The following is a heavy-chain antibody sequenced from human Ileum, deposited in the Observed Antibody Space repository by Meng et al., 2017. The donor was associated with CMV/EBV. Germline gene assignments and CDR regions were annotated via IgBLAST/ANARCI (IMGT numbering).Heavy chain of an antibody. D-gene: IGHD5-24*01. CDR3: ARGANGFNLGFFDS. CDR1: GGSVSGGTYS. V-gene: IGHV4-61*02. J-gene: IGHJ4*02. Sequence: LQESGPGLVKPSQHIPLTFTGSGGSVSGGTYSWNWIRQPAGKGLEWIGRIYTTGTTNYNPSLKSRVIISSDTSNNQFSLELTSVTAADTAVYYCARGANGFNLGFFDSWGQGSLVTVSS. CDR2: IYTTGTT.